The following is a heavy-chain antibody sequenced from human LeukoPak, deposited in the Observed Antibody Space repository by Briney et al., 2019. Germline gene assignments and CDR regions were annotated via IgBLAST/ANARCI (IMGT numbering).Heavy chain of an antibody. J-gene: IGHJ4*02. D-gene: IGHD3-16*01. Sequence: PGGSLRLSCAASGFTFSDYYMSWIRQAPGKGLEWVSYISSSGSTIYYADSVKGRFTISRDNAKNTLYLQMNSLRAEDTAVYYCARERDYIWGSYLDYWGQGTLVTVSS. V-gene: IGHV3-11*01. CDR1: GFTFSDYY. CDR2: ISSSGSTI. CDR3: ARERDYIWGSYLDY.